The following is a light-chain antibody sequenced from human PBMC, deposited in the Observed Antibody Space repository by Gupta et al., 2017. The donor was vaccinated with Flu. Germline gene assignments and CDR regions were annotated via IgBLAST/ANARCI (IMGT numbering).Light chain of an antibody. Sequence: QSVLTQPPSASGTPGQRVTISCSGSSANIGSNYVYWYQQLPGTPPTLLIYRNDCRPAGAPDRFSASKSGTSASLAISGLRAEDEGDYYCASGDDSRSVVFGGGTKLTVL. CDR2: RND. J-gene: IGLJ2*01. CDR1: SANIGSNY. CDR3: ASGDDSRSVV. V-gene: IGLV1-47*01.